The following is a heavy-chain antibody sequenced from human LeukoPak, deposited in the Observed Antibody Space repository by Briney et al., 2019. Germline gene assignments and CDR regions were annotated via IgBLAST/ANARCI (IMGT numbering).Heavy chain of an antibody. Sequence: GGSLRLSCAASGFTFRNYYMHWVRQAPGKGLEWVAVISLDGNNEYYADSVKGRFSLSRDNSMNTLYLQMNSLRAGDMAVYYCAKDPIFSGSYGVFDYWGLGTLVTVSS. J-gene: IGHJ4*02. CDR1: GFTFRNYY. CDR3: AKDPIFSGSYGVFDY. D-gene: IGHD1-26*01. CDR2: ISLDGNNE. V-gene: IGHV3-30-3*01.